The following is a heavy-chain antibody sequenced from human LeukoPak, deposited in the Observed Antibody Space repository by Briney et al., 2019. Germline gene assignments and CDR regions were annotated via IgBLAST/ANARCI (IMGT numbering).Heavy chain of an antibody. CDR2: ISSSGSTI. CDR3: ARVSTDMNDAFDI. D-gene: IGHD2/OR15-2a*01. V-gene: IGHV3-11*01. CDR1: GFTFSDYY. Sequence: GSLRLSCAASGFTFSDYYMSWIRQAPGKGLEWVSYISSSGSTIYYADSVKGRFTISRDNAKNSLYLQMNSLRAEDTAVYYCARVSTDMNDAFDIWGQGTMVTVSS. J-gene: IGHJ3*02.